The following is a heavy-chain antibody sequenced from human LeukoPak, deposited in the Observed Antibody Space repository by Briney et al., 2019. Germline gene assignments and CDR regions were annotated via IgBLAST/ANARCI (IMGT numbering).Heavy chain of an antibody. CDR3: ARDPGDYAFDI. CDR1: GYIFIDYY. CDR2: INPNNADT. J-gene: IGHJ3*02. Sequence: ASVKVSCKASGYIFIDYYMHWVRQAPGQGLEWMGWINPNNADTKYAQKFQGRVTLTRDTSISTVYMELSRLRSDDTAVYYCARDPGDYAFDIWGQGTMVTVSS. D-gene: IGHD3-3*01. V-gene: IGHV1-2*02.